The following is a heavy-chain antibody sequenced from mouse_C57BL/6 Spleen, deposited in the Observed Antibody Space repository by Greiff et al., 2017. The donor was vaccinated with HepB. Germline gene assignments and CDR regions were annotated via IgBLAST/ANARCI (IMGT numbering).Heavy chain of an antibody. CDR2: ISNGGGST. Sequence: EVMLVESGGGLVQPGGSLKLSCAASGFTFSDYYMYWVRQTPEKRLEWVAYISNGGGSTYYPDTVKGRFTISRDNAKNTLYLQMSSLKSEDTAMYYCTRELAGMDYWGQGTSVTVSS. V-gene: IGHV5-12*01. CDR1: GFTFSDYY. CDR3: TRELAGMDY. J-gene: IGHJ4*01. D-gene: IGHD4-1*01.